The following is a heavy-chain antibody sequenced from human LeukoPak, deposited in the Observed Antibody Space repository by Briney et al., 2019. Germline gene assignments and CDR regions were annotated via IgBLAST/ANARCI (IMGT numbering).Heavy chain of an antibody. J-gene: IGHJ4*02. Sequence: GASVKVSCKASEYTFTGYYMHWVRQAPGQGLEWMGWINPNSGGTNYAQKFQGRVTMTRDTSISTAYMELSRLRSDDTAVYYCARDRTRTGYSSGWYHDYWGQGTLVTVSS. CDR1: EYTFTGYY. CDR3: ARDRTRTGYSSGWYHDY. CDR2: INPNSGGT. D-gene: IGHD6-19*01. V-gene: IGHV1-2*02.